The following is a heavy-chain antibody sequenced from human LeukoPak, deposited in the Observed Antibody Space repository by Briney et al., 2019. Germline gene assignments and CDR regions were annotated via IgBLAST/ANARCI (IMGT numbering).Heavy chain of an antibody. CDR2: INHSVRT. Sequence: SETLSLTCAVYVGSLSGYYWSWIRPPPGKGRECIGEINHSVRTNYNPSLKSRVTISVDTSKNQYSLKLSSVTAEDTAVYYCARGLETLIAARPGFDYWGQGTLVAVSS. CDR3: ARGLETLIAARPGFDY. D-gene: IGHD6-6*01. V-gene: IGHV4-34*01. CDR1: VGSLSGYY. J-gene: IGHJ4*02.